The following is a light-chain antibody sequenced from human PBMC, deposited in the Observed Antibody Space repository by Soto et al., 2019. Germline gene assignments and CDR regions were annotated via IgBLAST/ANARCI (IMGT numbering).Light chain of an antibody. CDR2: DTS. Sequence: QAVVTQEPSLTVSPGGTVTLTCGSSTGAVTSGHYPYWFQQKPGQAPRTLIYDTSNKHSWTPARFSGSLLGGKAALTLSGAQPEDEADYYCQSYDSSLSAPVVFGGGTKLTVL. CDR1: TGAVTSGHY. V-gene: IGLV7-46*01. J-gene: IGLJ2*01. CDR3: QSYDSSLSAPVV.